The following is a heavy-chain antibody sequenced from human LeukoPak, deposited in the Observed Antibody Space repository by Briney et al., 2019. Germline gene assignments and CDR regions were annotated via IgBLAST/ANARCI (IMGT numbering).Heavy chain of an antibody. Sequence: QPGGSLRLSCAASGFSFSSYWMHWVRQAPGKGLVWVSRLNSDGSSTSYADSVKGRFTISRDNAKNTLYLQMNSLRAEDTAVYYCARGQAQQWLVSPWNYYYMDVWGKGTTVTISS. CDR1: GFSFSSYW. D-gene: IGHD6-19*01. J-gene: IGHJ6*03. CDR3: ARGQAQQWLVSPWNYYYMDV. V-gene: IGHV3-74*01. CDR2: LNSDGSST.